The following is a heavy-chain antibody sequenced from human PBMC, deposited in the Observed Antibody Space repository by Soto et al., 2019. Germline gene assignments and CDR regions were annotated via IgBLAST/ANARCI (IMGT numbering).Heavy chain of an antibody. D-gene: IGHD6-13*01. J-gene: IGHJ6*02. CDR2: ISAYNGNT. CDR3: ARGPKQQLAYYYYYYGMDV. CDR1: GYTFTSYG. V-gene: IGHV1-18*01. Sequence: GASVKVSCKASGYTFTSYGISWVRQAPGQGLEWMGWISAYNGNTNYAQKLQGRVTMTTDTSTSTAYMELRSLRSDDTAVYYCARGPKQQLAYYYYYYGMDVWGQGTTVTVSS.